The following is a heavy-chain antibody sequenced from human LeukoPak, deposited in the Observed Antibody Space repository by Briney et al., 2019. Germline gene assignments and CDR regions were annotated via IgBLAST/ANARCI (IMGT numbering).Heavy chain of an antibody. D-gene: IGHD4-17*01. Sequence: ASVKVSCKASGYTFTSYAMNWVRQAPGQGLEWMGWINTNTGNPTYAQGFTGRFVFSLDTSVSTAYLQISSLKAEDTAVYYCARGGGGDNDYGDYGDANWFDPWGQGTLVTVSS. CDR2: INTNTGNP. V-gene: IGHV7-4-1*02. CDR1: GYTFTSYA. CDR3: ARGGGGDNDYGDYGDANWFDP. J-gene: IGHJ5*02.